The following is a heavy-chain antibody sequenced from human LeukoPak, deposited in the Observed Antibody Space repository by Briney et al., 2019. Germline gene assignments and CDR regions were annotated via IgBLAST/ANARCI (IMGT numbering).Heavy chain of an antibody. Sequence: GASVKVSCKASGYTFTGYYMHWVRQAPGQGLEWMGWINPNSGGTNYAQKFQGRVTMTRDTSISTAYMELSRLRSDDTAVYYCATLDIVVGQTSDAFDIWGQGTMVTVSS. CDR3: ATLDIVVGQTSDAFDI. CDR2: INPNSGGT. CDR1: GYTFTGYY. D-gene: IGHD2-2*01. V-gene: IGHV1-2*02. J-gene: IGHJ3*02.